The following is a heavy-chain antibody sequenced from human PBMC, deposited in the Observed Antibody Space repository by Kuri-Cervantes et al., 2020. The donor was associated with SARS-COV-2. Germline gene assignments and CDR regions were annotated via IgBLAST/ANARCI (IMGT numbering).Heavy chain of an antibody. V-gene: IGHV3-21*01. D-gene: IGHD2-2*02. CDR3: ARVPNVVPAAIGGGY. Sequence: GGSLRLSCAASGFTFDDYSMNWVRQAPGKGLEWVSSISSSSSYIYYADSVKGRFTISRDNAKNSLYLQMNSLRAEDTAVYYCARVPNVVPAAIGGGYWGQGTLVTVSS. CDR1: GFTFDDYS. CDR2: ISSSSSYI. J-gene: IGHJ4*02.